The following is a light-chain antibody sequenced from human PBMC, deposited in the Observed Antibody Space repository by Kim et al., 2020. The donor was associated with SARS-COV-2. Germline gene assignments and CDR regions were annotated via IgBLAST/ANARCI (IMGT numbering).Light chain of an antibody. J-gene: IGKJ5*01. CDR2: GAS. Sequence: EIVLTQSPGTLSLSPGERATLSCRASQSVSSSYLAWYQQKPGQAPRLLIYGASSRATGIPDRFSGSGSGTDFTLTISRLEPEDFAVYYCQKYGSSPPTFGQETRLEIK. CDR3: QKYGSSPPT. CDR1: QSVSSSY. V-gene: IGKV3-20*01.